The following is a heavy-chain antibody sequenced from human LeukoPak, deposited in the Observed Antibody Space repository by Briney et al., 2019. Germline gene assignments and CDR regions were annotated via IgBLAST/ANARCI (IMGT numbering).Heavy chain of an antibody. J-gene: IGHJ4*02. Sequence: PGGPLRLSCAASGFTFSSYAMHWVRQAPGKGLEWVAVISYDGSNKYYADSVKGRFTISRDNSKNTLYLQMNSLRAEDTAVYYCARDGGPAISAEYSSSLFDYWGQGTLVTVSS. CDR2: ISYDGSNK. V-gene: IGHV3-30-3*01. D-gene: IGHD6-6*01. CDR3: ARDGGPAISAEYSSSLFDY. CDR1: GFTFSSYA.